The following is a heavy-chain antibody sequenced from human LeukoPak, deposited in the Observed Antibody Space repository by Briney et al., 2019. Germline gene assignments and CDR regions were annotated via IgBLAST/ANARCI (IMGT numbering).Heavy chain of an antibody. Sequence: ASVKVSCKASGYTFTSYDINWVRQATGQGLEWMGWMNPNSGNTGYAQKFQGRVTMTRNTSISTAYMELSSLRSEDTAVYYCAREWAFSGSSRLGAFDIWDQGTMVTVSS. V-gene: IGHV1-8*01. CDR2: MNPNSGNT. D-gene: IGHD1-26*01. CDR3: AREWAFSGSSRLGAFDI. CDR1: GYTFTSYD. J-gene: IGHJ3*02.